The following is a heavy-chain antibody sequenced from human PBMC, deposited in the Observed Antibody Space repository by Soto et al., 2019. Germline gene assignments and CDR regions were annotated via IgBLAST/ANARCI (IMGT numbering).Heavy chain of an antibody. J-gene: IGHJ4*02. CDR1: GYTFNTYY. D-gene: IGHD2-2*01. CDR3: ASDTSNYFDF. Sequence: ASVKVSCKTSGYTFNTYYISWLRQAPGQGLEWIGWISTYNGNTNYVPKFQGRITMTPDTSTSTAYMELRSLRSDDTALYFCASDTSNYFDFWGQGTPVTVSS. V-gene: IGHV1-18*01. CDR2: ISTYNGNT.